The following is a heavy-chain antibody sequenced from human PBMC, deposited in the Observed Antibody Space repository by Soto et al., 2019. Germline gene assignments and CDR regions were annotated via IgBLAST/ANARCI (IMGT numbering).Heavy chain of an antibody. V-gene: IGHV4-34*01. CDR1: GGSFSGHY. CDR2: LNHSGST. CDR3: ARHNYGSGSTYFDY. Sequence: SETLSLTCAVSGGSFSGHYWSWLRQPPGKGLEWIGELNHSGSTNYNPSLKSRVTISVDTSKNQFSLKLNSMTAADTAVYYCARHNYGSGSTYFDYWGQGTLVTVSS. J-gene: IGHJ4*02. D-gene: IGHD3-10*01.